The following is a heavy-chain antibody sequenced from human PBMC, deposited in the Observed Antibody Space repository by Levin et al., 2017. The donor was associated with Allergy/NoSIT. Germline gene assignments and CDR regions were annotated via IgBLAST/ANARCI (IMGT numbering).Heavy chain of an antibody. D-gene: IGHD3-9*01. Sequence: GESLKISCAASGFTVSSHYMSWVRQAPGKGLERVSVIYTDGNTSYAHSVKGRFTVARDNSKNTLYIQMDSLRADVTAVYYCARGRPGYYFDYWGQGTLVTVSS. V-gene: IGHV3-66*01. CDR2: IYTDGNT. J-gene: IGHJ4*02. CDR3: ARGRPGYYFDY. CDR1: GFTVSSHY.